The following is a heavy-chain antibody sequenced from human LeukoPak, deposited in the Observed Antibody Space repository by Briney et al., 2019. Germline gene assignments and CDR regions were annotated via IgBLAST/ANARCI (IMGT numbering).Heavy chain of an antibody. CDR2: IYGGGST. CDR3: ARVLWFGEFL. Sequence: GGSLGLSCAASGLTVSSNYMSWVRQAPGKGLEWVSVIYGGGSTYYADSVKGRFTISRDNSKNTLYLQMNSLRAEDTAVYYCARVLWFGEFLWGQGTLVTVSS. J-gene: IGHJ4*02. V-gene: IGHV3-53*01. D-gene: IGHD3-10*01. CDR1: GLTVSSNY.